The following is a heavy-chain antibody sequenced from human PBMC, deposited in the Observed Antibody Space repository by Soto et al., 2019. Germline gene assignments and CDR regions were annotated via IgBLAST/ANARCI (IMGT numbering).Heavy chain of an antibody. CDR3: AKVSGVRGVIDYGWFES. CDR1: GFIFNNYA. CDR2: ISADGLGT. J-gene: IGHJ5*01. V-gene: IGHV3-23*01. D-gene: IGHD3-10*01. Sequence: EQLLESGGGLAQPGGSLRLSCAASGFIFNNYAMTWVRQAPGKGLEWVSSISADGLGTYLADSVKGRFTISRDDSKKTLYLHMNSLRAEDTAVYFCAKVSGVRGVIDYGWFESWGQGTLVTVSS.